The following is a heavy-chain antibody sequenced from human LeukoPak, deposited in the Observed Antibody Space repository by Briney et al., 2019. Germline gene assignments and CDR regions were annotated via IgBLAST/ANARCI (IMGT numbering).Heavy chain of an antibody. CDR2: IIPIFGTA. V-gene: IGHV1-69*05. D-gene: IGHD6-19*01. Sequence: ASVKVSCKASGGTFSSYAISWVRQAPGQGLEWMGGIIPIFGTANYAQKFQGRVTITTDESTSTAYMELSSLRSEDTAVYYCAREEAVAGTFDYWGQGTLVTVSS. J-gene: IGHJ4*02. CDR3: AREEAVAGTFDY. CDR1: GGTFSSYA.